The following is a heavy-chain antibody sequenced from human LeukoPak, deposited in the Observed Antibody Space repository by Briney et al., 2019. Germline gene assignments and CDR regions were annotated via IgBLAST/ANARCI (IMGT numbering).Heavy chain of an antibody. CDR3: AKGSGSPYYFDY. D-gene: IGHD3-10*01. Sequence: PGGSLRLSCAASGFTVSSNYMSWVRQAPGKGLECVSLISGNGGAAYYADSVKGRFTISRDNSKSTLYLQMNSLRADDTAVYYCAKGSGSPYYFDYWGQGTLVTVSS. CDR2: ISGNGGAA. V-gene: IGHV3-23*01. J-gene: IGHJ4*02. CDR1: GFTVSSNY.